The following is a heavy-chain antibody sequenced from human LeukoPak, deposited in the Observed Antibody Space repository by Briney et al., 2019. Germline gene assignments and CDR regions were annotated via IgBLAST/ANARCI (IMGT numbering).Heavy chain of an antibody. V-gene: IGHV4-4*02. CDR3: AKSNGYGLIDI. CDR1: GGSISSSNW. Sequence: SGTLSLTCAVSGGSISSSNWWSWVRQPPGKALEWIGNIFYSGGTYYSPSLKSRVTISLDTSRNQFSLKLNSVTAADTAVYYCAKSNGYGLIDIWGQGTMVTVSS. CDR2: IFYSGGT. J-gene: IGHJ3*02. D-gene: IGHD3-22*01.